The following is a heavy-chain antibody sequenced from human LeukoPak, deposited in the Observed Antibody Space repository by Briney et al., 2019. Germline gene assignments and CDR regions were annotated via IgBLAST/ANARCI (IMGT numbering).Heavy chain of an antibody. CDR3: ARVGGTNYYYYGMDV. Sequence: SETLSLTCTVSGGSISSYYWSWIRQPPGKGLEWIGYIYDSGSTNYNPSLKSRVTISVNTSKNQFSLKLSSVTAADTAVYYCARVGGTNYYYYGMDVWGQGTTVTVSS. CDR2: IYDSGST. D-gene: IGHD2-2*01. J-gene: IGHJ6*02. CDR1: GGSISSYY. V-gene: IGHV4-59*01.